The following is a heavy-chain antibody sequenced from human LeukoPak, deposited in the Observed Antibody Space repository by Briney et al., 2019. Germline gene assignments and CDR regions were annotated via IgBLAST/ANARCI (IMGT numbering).Heavy chain of an antibody. D-gene: IGHD2-2*01. CDR1: GFTFSSYG. J-gene: IGHJ6*02. CDR2: IWFDGSNK. V-gene: IGHV3-33*08. Sequence: PGGSLRLSCAASGFTFSSYGMHWVRQAPGKGLEWVAVIWFDGSNKHYGDSVKGRFTISRDNSENTLYLQMNSLRAEDTAVYYCARDPSYCSSTSCYVGSPLYYYYPMDVWGQGTTVTVSS. CDR3: ARDPSYCSSTSCYVGSPLYYYYPMDV.